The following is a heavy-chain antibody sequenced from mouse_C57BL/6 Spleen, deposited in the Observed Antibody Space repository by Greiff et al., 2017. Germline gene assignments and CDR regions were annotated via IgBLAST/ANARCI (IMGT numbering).Heavy chain of an antibody. CDR1: GFTFSSLG. CDR2: ISSGGSYS. V-gene: IGHV5-6*01. D-gene: IGHD2-3*01. Sequence: EVQLVESGGDLVKPGGSLKLSCAASGFTFSSLGMSCVRQTPDKPLVWVATISSGGSYSYYPDSVKGRFTISRDTAKNTLYLQMGSLESEDTAMYYGARHNGGYRDYWGQGTTLTVSS. CDR3: ARHNGGYRDY. J-gene: IGHJ2*01.